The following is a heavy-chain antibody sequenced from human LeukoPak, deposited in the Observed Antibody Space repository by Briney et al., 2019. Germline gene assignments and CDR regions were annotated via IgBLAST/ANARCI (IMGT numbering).Heavy chain of an antibody. J-gene: IGHJ5*02. V-gene: IGHV4-34*01. CDR1: GGSFSGYY. D-gene: IGHD3-9*01. Sequence: SETLSLTCAVYGGSFSGYYWSWIRQPPGKGLEWIGEINHSGSTNYNPSLKSRVTISVDTSKNQFSLKLSSVTAADTAVYYCARGIERYFDWLRWFDPWGQGTLVAVSS. CDR2: INHSGST. CDR3: ARGIERYFDWLRWFDP.